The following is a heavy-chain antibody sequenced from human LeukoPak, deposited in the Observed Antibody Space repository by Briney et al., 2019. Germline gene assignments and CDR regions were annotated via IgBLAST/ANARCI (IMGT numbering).Heavy chain of an antibody. Sequence: PGGSLRLSCGVSGITLSNYGMSWVRQAPGKGLEWVAGISDSGGRTNYADSVKGRFTISRDSPKNTLYLLMNSLRVEDTAVYFCAKRGVVIRVVLVGFHKEAYYFDSWGQGALVTVSS. CDR3: AKRGVVIRVVLVGFHKEAYYFDS. D-gene: IGHD3-10*01. J-gene: IGHJ4*02. V-gene: IGHV3-23*01. CDR1: GITLSNYG. CDR2: ISDSGGRT.